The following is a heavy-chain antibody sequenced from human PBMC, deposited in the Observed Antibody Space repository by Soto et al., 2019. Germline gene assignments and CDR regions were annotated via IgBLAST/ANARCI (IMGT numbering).Heavy chain of an antibody. CDR2: MNPNSGNT. V-gene: IGHV1-8*01. CDR3: AIGTDSSGYYYIMEYYFDY. D-gene: IGHD3-22*01. CDR1: GYTFTSYD. Sequence: ASVKVSCKASGYTFTSYDINWVRQATGQGLEWMGWMNPNSGNTGYAQKFQGRVTMTRNTSISTAYIELSSLRSEDTAVYYCAIGTDSSGYYYIMEYYFDYWGQGTLVTVSS. J-gene: IGHJ4*02.